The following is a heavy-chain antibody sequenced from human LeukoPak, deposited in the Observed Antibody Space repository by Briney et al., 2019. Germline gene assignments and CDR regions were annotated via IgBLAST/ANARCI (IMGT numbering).Heavy chain of an antibody. CDR2: INHSGST. D-gene: IGHD2-21*02. CDR1: GGSSSSYY. CDR3: ARALGCGGDCNTGGEHDAFDI. Sequence: PSETLSLTCAVYGGSSSSYYWSWIRQPPGKGLEWIGEINHSGSTNYKPSLKSRVIISVDTSKNQFSLQLNSVTPEDTAVYYCARALGCGGDCNTGGEHDAFDIWGQGTMVTVSS. J-gene: IGHJ3*02. V-gene: IGHV4-34*01.